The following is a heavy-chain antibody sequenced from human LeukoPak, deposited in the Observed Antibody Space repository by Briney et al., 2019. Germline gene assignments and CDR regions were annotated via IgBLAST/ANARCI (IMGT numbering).Heavy chain of an antibody. Sequence: PSETLSLTCTVSGYSITSAYYWGWIRQPPGKGLEWIGSFFLKGSTYYNPSLKSRVTISVDTSKSQFSLKLSSVTAADTALYYCARHQRARHIVVVTAIDYWGQGTLVTVSS. J-gene: IGHJ4*02. V-gene: IGHV4-38-2*02. CDR3: ARHQRARHIVVVTAIDY. CDR1: GYSITSAYY. CDR2: FFLKGST. D-gene: IGHD2-21*02.